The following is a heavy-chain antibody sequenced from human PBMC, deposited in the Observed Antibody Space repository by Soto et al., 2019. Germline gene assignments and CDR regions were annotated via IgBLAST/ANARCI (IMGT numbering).Heavy chain of an antibody. CDR1: GFTFSSYA. V-gene: IGHV3-23*01. CDR2: ISGSGGST. Sequence: GGSLRLSCAASGFTFSSYAMSWVRQAPGKGLEWVSAISGSGGSTYYADSVKGRFTISRDNSKNTLYLQMNSLRAEDTAVYYWAKLRGGYYYYGMDVWGQGNTVTVSS. CDR3: AKLRGGYYYYGMDV. J-gene: IGHJ6*02.